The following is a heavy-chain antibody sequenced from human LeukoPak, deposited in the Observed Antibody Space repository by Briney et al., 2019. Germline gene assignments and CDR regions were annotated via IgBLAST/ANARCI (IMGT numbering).Heavy chain of an antibody. Sequence: PSETLSLTCTVSGGSISSYYWSWIRQPPGKGLEWIGYIYYSGSTNYTPSLKSRVTISVDTSKNQFSLKLSSVTAADTAVYYCARHGKGNAFDIWGQGTMVTVSS. D-gene: IGHD1-1*01. CDR2: IYYSGST. V-gene: IGHV4-59*08. CDR3: ARHGKGNAFDI. CDR1: GGSISSYY. J-gene: IGHJ3*02.